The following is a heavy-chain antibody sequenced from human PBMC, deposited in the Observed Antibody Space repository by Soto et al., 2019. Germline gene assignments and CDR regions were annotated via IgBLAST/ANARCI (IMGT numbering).Heavy chain of an antibody. CDR2: INPSGGST. J-gene: IGHJ6*03. CDR3: ARLREYRGYDGPADYYYYEDV. CDR1: GYTSTSYY. V-gene: IGHV1-46*03. D-gene: IGHD5-12*01. Sequence: ASVKVSCNASGYTSTSYYMHWVRQAPGQGLEWMGIINPSGGSTSYAQKFQGRVTMTRDTSTSTVYMELSSLSSEDTAVYYCARLREYRGYDGPADYYYYEDVCRKGTTVTDSS.